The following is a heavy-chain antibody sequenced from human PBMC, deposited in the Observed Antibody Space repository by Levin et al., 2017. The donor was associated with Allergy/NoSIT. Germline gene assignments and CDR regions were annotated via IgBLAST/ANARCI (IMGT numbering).Heavy chain of an antibody. CDR3: ARCPPAYQLLKNPPKDFYYGLDV. CDR2: IDPFSGDT. Sequence: ASVKVSCKASGYTFTGYYVHWVRQAPGQGLEWMGWIDPFSGDTNYAQKFQGKVTMTRDTMNTAYLELSRLRSDDTAVYYWARCPPAYQLLKNPPKDFYYGLDVWGQGTTVIVSS. V-gene: IGHV1-2*02. J-gene: IGHJ6*02. CDR1: GYTFTGYY. D-gene: IGHD2-2*01.